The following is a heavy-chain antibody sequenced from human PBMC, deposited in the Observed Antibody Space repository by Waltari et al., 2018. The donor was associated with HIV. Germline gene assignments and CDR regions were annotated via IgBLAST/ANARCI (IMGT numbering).Heavy chain of an antibody. J-gene: IGHJ4*02. CDR1: GGSFSGYY. CDR2: INHSGST. CDR3: ARGPNYYDSSGYFDY. Sequence: QVQLQQWGAGLLKPSETLSLTCAVYGGSFSGYYWSWISQPPGKGLEWIGEINHSGSTNYNPSRTRRVTIAVDTSKNQFSLKLSSVTAADTAVYYCARGPNYYDSSGYFDYWGQGTLVTVSS. D-gene: IGHD3-22*01. V-gene: IGHV4-34*01.